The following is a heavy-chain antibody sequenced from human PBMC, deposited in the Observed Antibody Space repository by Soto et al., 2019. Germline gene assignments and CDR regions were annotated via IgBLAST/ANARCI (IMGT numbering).Heavy chain of an antibody. V-gene: IGHV3-30*18. D-gene: IGHD6-13*01. CDR1: GFTFSSYG. CDR2: ISYDGSNK. J-gene: IGHJ4*02. Sequence: QVQLVESGGGVVQPGRSLRLSCAASGFTFSSYGMHWVRQAPGKGLEWVAVISYDGSNKYYADSVKGRFTISRDNSKNTLYLQMNSLRAEDTAVYYCAKDTWVQAAAGTLMDYWGQGTLVTVSS. CDR3: AKDTWVQAAAGTLMDY.